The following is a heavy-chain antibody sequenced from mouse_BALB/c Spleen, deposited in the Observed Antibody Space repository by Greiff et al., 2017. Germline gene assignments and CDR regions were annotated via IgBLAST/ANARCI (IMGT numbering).Heavy chain of an antibody. V-gene: IGHV7-3*02. CDR2: IRNKANGYTT. J-gene: IGHJ4*01. Sequence: EVKLMESGGGLVQPGGSLRLSCATSGFTFTDYYMSWVRQPPGKALEWLGFIRNKANGYTTEYSASVKGRFTISRDNSQSILYLQMNTLRAEDSATYYCARDSWDDAMDYWGQGTSVTVSS. D-gene: IGHD4-1*01. CDR3: ARDSWDDAMDY. CDR1: GFTFTDYY.